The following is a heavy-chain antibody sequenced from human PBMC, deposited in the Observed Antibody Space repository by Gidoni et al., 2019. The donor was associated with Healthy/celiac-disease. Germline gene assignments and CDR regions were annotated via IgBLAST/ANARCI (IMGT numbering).Heavy chain of an antibody. CDR2: IWYDGSNK. J-gene: IGHJ3*02. CDR3: ASFADGSGSYYVDAFDI. D-gene: IGHD3-10*01. CDR1: GFTFSSYG. V-gene: IGHV3-33*01. Sequence: QVQLVESGGGVVQPGRSLRLSCAASGFTFSSYGMHWVRQAPGKGLEWVAVIWYDGSNKYYADSVKGRFTISRDNSKNTLYLQMNSLRAEDTAVYYCASFADGSGSYYVDAFDIWGQGTMVTVSS.